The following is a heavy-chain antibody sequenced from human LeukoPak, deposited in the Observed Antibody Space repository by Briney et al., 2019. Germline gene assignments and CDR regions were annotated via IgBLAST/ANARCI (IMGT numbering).Heavy chain of an antibody. V-gene: IGHV3-48*03. CDR2: ISSSGSLI. D-gene: IGHD3-10*01. Sequence: GGSLRLSCAASGFTFSSYEMNWVRQAPGKGLEWVSYISSSGSLIHYADSVKGRFTISRDNAKNSLYLQMASLRAEDTAVYYCAKYYYISGTYQAFDYWGQGTLVTVSS. CDR3: AKYYYISGTYQAFDY. CDR1: GFTFSSYE. J-gene: IGHJ4*02.